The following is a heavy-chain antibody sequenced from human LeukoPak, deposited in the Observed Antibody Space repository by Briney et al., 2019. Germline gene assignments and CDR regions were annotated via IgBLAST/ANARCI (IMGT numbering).Heavy chain of an antibody. V-gene: IGHV1-8*01. CDR3: ARDGSIVVVPAAMMYHYYGRDV. CDR1: GYTFTSYD. Sequence: ASVKVSCKASGYTFTSYDINWVRQATGQGLEWMGWMNPNSGNTGYAQKFQGRVTMTRNTSISTAYMELRSLTSDDTAVYYCARDGSIVVVPAAMMYHYYGRDVWGQGTTVTVSS. D-gene: IGHD2-2*01. CDR2: MNPNSGNT. J-gene: IGHJ6*02.